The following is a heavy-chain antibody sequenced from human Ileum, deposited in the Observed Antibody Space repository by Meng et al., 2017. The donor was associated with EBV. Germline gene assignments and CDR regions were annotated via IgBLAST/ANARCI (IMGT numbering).Heavy chain of an antibody. J-gene: IGHJ2*01. CDR2: IYNSGST. CDR3: ARGQKGYFDL. V-gene: IGHV4-30-4*01. Sequence: QVQLQEARPRLVKPSQTLSLTFTVSGGSISSSNYYWSWIRQPPGKGLEWSGHIYNSGSTYYNPSLKSRITISVDTSKNQFSLKLSSVTAADTAVYYCARGQKGYFDLWGRGTLVTVSS. CDR1: GGSISSSNYY.